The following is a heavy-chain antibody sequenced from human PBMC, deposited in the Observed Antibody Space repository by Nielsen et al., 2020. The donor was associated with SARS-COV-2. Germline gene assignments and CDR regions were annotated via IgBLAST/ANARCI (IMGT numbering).Heavy chain of an antibody. CDR2: ISGRSTSL. CDR1: GFTFSSYA. Sequence: GESLKISCASSGFTFSSYAMNWVRQAPGKGLEWVSSISGRSTSLYYADSVRGRFTISRDDSKNTLDLQMNSLRAEDTAVYYCAKIMYSDNWYGGPFDYWGQGTLVTVSS. J-gene: IGHJ4*02. V-gene: IGHV3-23*01. CDR3: AKIMYSDNWYGGPFDY. D-gene: IGHD3-10*01.